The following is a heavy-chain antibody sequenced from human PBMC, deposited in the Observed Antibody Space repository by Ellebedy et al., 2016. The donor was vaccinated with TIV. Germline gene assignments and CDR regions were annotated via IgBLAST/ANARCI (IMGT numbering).Heavy chain of an antibody. J-gene: IGHJ3*02. CDR2: IYHFGTT. Sequence: SETLSLTCAVSGGSISSGHWWSWVRQPPGKGLEWIGEIYHFGTTNNNPSLKSRVTMSVDKSKNQFSLSLSSVTAADTAIYYCAKDTGTGALDIWGQGTMVTVSS. V-gene: IGHV4-4*02. CDR3: AKDTGTGALDI. D-gene: IGHD3-10*01. CDR1: GGSISSGHW.